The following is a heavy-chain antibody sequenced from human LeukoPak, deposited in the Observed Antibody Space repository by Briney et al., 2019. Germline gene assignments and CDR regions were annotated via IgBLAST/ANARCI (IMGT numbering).Heavy chain of an antibody. CDR1: GGSISSRGYY. CDR2: IYPSGSA. J-gene: IGHJ4*02. CDR3: ARQMGYYYDSSGYYYGYYFDY. V-gene: IGHV4-61*02. Sequence: PSETLSLTCAVSGGSISSRGYYWTWIRQSAGKGLEWIGRIYPSGSANYNPSFKSRVTISLDASKNQFSLKLSSVTAADTALYYCARQMGYYYDSSGYYYGYYFDYWGQGTLVTVSS. D-gene: IGHD3-22*01.